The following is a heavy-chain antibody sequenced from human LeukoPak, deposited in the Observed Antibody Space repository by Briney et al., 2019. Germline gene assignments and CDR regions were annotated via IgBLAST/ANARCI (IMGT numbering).Heavy chain of an antibody. J-gene: IGHJ6*03. CDR1: GGSISSYY. CDR2: IYYSGST. CDR3: AVCLDSSSVSVYCYMDV. D-gene: IGHD6-13*01. V-gene: IGHV4-59*01. Sequence: PSETLSLTCTVSGGSISSYYWSWIRQPPGKGLEWIGYIYYSGSTNYNPSLKSRVTISVDTSKNQFSLKLSSVTAADTAVYYCAVCLDSSSVSVYCYMDVWGKGTTVTVSS.